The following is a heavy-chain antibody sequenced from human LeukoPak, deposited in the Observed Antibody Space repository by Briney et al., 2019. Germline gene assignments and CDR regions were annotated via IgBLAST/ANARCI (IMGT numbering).Heavy chain of an antibody. CDR2: IYYSGST. CDR1: GGSISSGGYY. V-gene: IGHV4-31*03. Sequence: SQTLSLTCTVSGGSISSGGYYWSWIRQHPGQGLEWIGYIYYSGSTYYNPSLKSRVTISVDTSKNQFSLKLSSVTAADTAVYYCARGETRYYFDYWGQGTPVTVSS. J-gene: IGHJ4*02. CDR3: ARGETRYYFDY. D-gene: IGHD1-7*01.